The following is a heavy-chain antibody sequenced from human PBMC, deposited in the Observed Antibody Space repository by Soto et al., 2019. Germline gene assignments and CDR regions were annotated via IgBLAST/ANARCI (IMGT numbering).Heavy chain of an antibody. CDR2: IRSQGDGGTA. V-gene: IGHV3-15*01. J-gene: IGHJ4*02. CDR1: GFNFSNAW. CDR3: ITAPLR. Sequence: QLGESGGGFVKPGMSLRLTCAASGFNFSNAWMTWVRKAPGKGLERVGLIRSQGDGGTADYAAPVRGRFTISRDDSQNMVFLNMDSLQPEDTAVYYCITAPLRWGQGTLVTVSS.